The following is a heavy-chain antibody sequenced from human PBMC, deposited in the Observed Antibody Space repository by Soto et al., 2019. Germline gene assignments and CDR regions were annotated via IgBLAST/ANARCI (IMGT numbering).Heavy chain of an antibody. Sequence: SKTLSLTRTITSASISSYYCIWIRQPPGKGLEWIGYIYYSGSTNYNPSLKSRVTISVDTSKNQFSLKLSSVTAADTAVYYCARVNDFWSGPPPNYYYHYMDVWVKGTTVT. CDR3: ARVNDFWSGPPPNYYYHYMDV. D-gene: IGHD3-3*01. CDR1: SASISSYY. J-gene: IGHJ6*03. V-gene: IGHV4-59*01. CDR2: IYYSGST.